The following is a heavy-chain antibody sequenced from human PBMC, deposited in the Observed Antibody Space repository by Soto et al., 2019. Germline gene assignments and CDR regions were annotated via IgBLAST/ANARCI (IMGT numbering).Heavy chain of an antibody. J-gene: IGHJ4*02. D-gene: IGHD2-2*01. CDR3: AREASVLIPAAQPSRFDS. CDR1: GYSFMKYG. CDR2: ISPYSGYT. Sequence: GAGVKVSCKGFGYSFMKYGINWVRQAPGQGREWVGWISPYSGYTHSAQKFHGRLTLTTDTAASTAYMEVRILRSADTALYYCAREASVLIPAAQPSRFDSWGQGTLVTVSS. V-gene: IGHV1-18*01.